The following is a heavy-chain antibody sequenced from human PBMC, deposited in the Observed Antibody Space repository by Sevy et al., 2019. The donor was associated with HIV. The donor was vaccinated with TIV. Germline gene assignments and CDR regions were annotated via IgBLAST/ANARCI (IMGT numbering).Heavy chain of an antibody. CDR1: GFTFTSDW. CDR2: INGDGSSI. J-gene: IGHJ4*02. V-gene: IGHV3-74*01. D-gene: IGHD6-19*01. CDR3: ARPGSGWFEFDS. Sequence: GGSLRLSCAASGFTFTSDWMHWVRQAPGKGLVWVSRINGDGSSISYADSVKGRFSISRDNAKNTLYLQMNSLREEDTAVYYCARPGSGWFEFDSWGQGTLVTVSS.